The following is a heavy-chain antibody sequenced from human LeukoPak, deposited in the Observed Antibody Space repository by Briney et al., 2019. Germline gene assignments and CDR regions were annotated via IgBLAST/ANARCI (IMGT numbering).Heavy chain of an antibody. D-gene: IGHD3-22*01. J-gene: IGHJ5*02. CDR2: IYNSGSS. CDR3: ARVSGYYDSSARFDP. CDR1: GGSISSYY. Sequence: SQTLSLTCTVSGGSISSYYWSWIRQPPGKGLEWVGYIYNSGSSNYNPSLKSRVTISVDTSKNQFSLKLSSVTAADTAVYYCARVSGYYDSSARFDPWGQGTLVTVSS. V-gene: IGHV4-59*01.